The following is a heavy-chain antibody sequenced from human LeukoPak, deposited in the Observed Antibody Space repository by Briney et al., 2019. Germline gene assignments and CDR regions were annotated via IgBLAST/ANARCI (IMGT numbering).Heavy chain of an antibody. V-gene: IGHV4-59*01. D-gene: IGHD3-9*01. CDR1: GGSISSYY. Sequence: SETLSLTCTVSGGSISSYYWSWIRQPPGKGLEWIGYIYYSGSTNYNPSLKSRVTISVDTPKNQFSLRLSSVTAADTAVYYCARQAQDYDILTGYYGFPYFDYWGQGTLVTVSS. J-gene: IGHJ4*02. CDR2: IYYSGST. CDR3: ARQAQDYDILTGYYGFPYFDY.